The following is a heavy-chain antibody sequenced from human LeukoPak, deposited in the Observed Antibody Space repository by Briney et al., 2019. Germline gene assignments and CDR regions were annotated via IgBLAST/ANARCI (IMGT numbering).Heavy chain of an antibody. Sequence: PGGSLRLSCAASGFTFRDAWMTWVRQAPGKGLEWVGRIKSKTDGGTTDYAAPVKGRFTISRDDSKNTLYLQMNSLKTEDTAVYYCTTVGVFLEPYGGLDYWGQGTLVTVSS. CDR1: GFTFRDAW. V-gene: IGHV3-15*01. CDR2: IKSKTDGGTT. D-gene: IGHD1-1*01. J-gene: IGHJ4*02. CDR3: TTVGVFLEPYGGLDY.